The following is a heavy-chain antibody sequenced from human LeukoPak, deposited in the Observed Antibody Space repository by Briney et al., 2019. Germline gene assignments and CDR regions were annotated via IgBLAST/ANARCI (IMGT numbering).Heavy chain of an antibody. CDR1: GFTFSSYE. V-gene: IGHV3-48*03. CDR3: ARVTPTGYYDVDY. Sequence: GGSLRLSCAASGFTFSSYEMNWVRQAPGKGLEWVSYISSSGSTIYYADSVKGRFTISRDNAKNSLYLQMNSLRDEDTAVYYCARVTPTGYYDVDYWGQGTLVTVSS. D-gene: IGHD1-26*01. CDR2: ISSSGSTI. J-gene: IGHJ4*02.